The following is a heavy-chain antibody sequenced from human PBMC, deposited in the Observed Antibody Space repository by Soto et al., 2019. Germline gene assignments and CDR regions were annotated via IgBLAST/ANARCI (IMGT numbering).Heavy chain of an antibody. CDR2: IYYSGST. CDR1: GGSISSYY. CDR3: ARLHGFRCFDY. D-gene: IGHD2-21*01. J-gene: IGHJ4*02. Sequence: SETLSLTCTVSGGSISSYYWSWIRQPPGKGLEWIGYIYYSGSTNYNPSLKSRVTISVDTSKNQFSLKLSSVTAADTAVYYCARLHGFRCFDYWGQGTLVTVSS. V-gene: IGHV4-59*08.